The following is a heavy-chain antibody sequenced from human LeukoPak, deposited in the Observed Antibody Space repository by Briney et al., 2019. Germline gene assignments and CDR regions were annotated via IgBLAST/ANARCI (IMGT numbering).Heavy chain of an antibody. CDR1: GDSISSYY. CDR3: ARHPTQYESLTATYYYYMDV. D-gene: IGHD3-9*01. Sequence: PSEPLSLTCTVSGDSISSYYWLWLRRPAGKGLEWIGRIYTSESTNYNPSLKSRVTMSVDTSKNQFSLKLSSVTAADTAVYYCARHPTQYESLTATYYYYMDVWGKGTTVTIS. CDR2: IYTSEST. V-gene: IGHV4-4*07. J-gene: IGHJ6*03.